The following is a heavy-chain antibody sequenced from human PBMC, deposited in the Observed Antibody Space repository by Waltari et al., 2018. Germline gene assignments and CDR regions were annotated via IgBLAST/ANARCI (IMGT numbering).Heavy chain of an antibody. CDR2: IWYDGSNK. CDR1: GSTFSSNG. CDR3: ARASGWQTYYYYGMDV. J-gene: IGHJ6*02. Sequence: QVQRVESGGGVVRPGRSLRFSCAASGSTFSSNGIHWVRQAQGKGLWWVAGIWYDGSNKYYAASVKGRFTISRDNSKNTLYLQMNSLRAEDTAVYYCARASGWQTYYYYGMDVWGQGTTVTVSS. V-gene: IGHV3-33*01. D-gene: IGHD6-19*01.